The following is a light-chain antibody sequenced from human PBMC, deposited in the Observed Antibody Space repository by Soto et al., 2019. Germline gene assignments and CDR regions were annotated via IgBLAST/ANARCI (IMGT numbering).Light chain of an antibody. Sequence: DIQMTQSPSSLSASVGDRVTITCRASQNIDSYLNWFQQKPGKAPKLLVYGASTLQSGVPSSFSGSGSGTDFTLTISSLQPDDFATYYCQQGYSTPYTFGQGTKLEIK. CDR1: QNIDSY. J-gene: IGKJ2*01. CDR2: GAS. CDR3: QQGYSTPYT. V-gene: IGKV1-39*01.